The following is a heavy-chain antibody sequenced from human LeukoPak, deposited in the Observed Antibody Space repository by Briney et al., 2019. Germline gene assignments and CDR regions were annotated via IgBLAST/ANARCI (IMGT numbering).Heavy chain of an antibody. D-gene: IGHD3-22*01. V-gene: IGHV1-69*05. CDR1: GGTFSSYA. CDR3: ASQIQNYYDSSGYYYGWFDP. CDR2: TIPIFGTA. Sequence: ASVKVSCKASGGTFSSYAISWVRQAPGQGLEWMGGTIPIFGTANYAQKFQGRVTITTDESTSTAYMELSSLRSEDTAVYYCASQIQNYYDSSGYYYGWFDPWGQGTLVTVSS. J-gene: IGHJ5*02.